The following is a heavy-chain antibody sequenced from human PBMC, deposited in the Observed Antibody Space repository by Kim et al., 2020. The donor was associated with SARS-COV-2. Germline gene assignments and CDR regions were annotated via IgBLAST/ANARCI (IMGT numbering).Heavy chain of an antibody. CDR3: ARLTSYDFWSGPDNRDWFDP. V-gene: IGHV5-51*01. CDR1: GYSFTSYW. J-gene: IGHJ5*02. Sequence: GESLKISCKGSGYSFTSYWIGWVRQMPGKGLEWMGIIYPGDSDTIYSPSFQGQVTISADKSISTAYLQWSSLKASDTAMYYCARLTSYDFWSGPDNRDWFDPWGQGTLVTVSS. D-gene: IGHD3-3*01. CDR2: IYPGDSDT.